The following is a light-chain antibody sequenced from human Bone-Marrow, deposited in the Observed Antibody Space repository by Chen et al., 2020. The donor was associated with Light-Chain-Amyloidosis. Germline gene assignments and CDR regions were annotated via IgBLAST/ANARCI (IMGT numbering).Light chain of an antibody. J-gene: IGLJ2*01. V-gene: IGLV3-25*03. CDR2: RDT. CDR3: QSADSSGTYEVI. Sequence: SYELTQPPSVSVSPGQTARIPRPGDDLPTKYAYWYQQKPGQAPMLVIHRDTERPSGISERFSGSSSGTTATLTISGVQAEDEADYHCQSADSSGTYEVIFGGGTKLTV. CDR1: DLPTKY.